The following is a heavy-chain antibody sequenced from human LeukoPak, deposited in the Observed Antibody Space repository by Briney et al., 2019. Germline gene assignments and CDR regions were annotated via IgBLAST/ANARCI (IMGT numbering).Heavy chain of an antibody. Sequence: GGSLRLSCAASGFTFSSYSMNWVRQAPGKGLEWVSSISSSSSYIYYADLVKGRFTISRDNAKNSLYLQMNCLRAEDTAVYYCARGLGFGELLGWGQGTLVTVSS. J-gene: IGHJ4*02. D-gene: IGHD3-10*01. CDR1: GFTFSSYS. V-gene: IGHV3-21*01. CDR2: ISSSSSYI. CDR3: ARGLGFGELLG.